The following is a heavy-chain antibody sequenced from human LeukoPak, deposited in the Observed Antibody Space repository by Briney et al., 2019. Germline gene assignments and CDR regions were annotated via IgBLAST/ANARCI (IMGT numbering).Heavy chain of an antibody. V-gene: IGHV1-46*01. Sequence: ASVKVSCKASENTFTNYYMHWVRQAPGQGLEWLGLINPNGGRTSYAQNFQGRVTMTRDTSMTTVYLELSSLRSEDTAVYYCARDMSTRVTPISYAIDVWGQGTLVTVSS. CDR3: ARDMSTRVTPISYAIDV. CDR1: ENTFTNYY. J-gene: IGHJ4*02. CDR2: INPNGGRT. D-gene: IGHD2-8*01.